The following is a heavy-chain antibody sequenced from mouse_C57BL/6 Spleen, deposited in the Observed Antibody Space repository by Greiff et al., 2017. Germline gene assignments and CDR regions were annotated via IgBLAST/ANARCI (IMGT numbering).Heavy chain of an antibody. CDR2: ISYSGST. J-gene: IGHJ1*03. D-gene: IGHD2-2*01. CDR3: ARLGYDWWYFDV. Sequence: DVKLQESGPGMVKPSQSLSLTCTVTGYSITSGYDWHWIRHFPGNKLEWMGYISYSGSTNYNPSLKSRISITHDTSKNHFFMKLNSGTTEDTATYYCARLGYDWWYFDVWGTGTTVTVSS. V-gene: IGHV3-1*01. CDR1: GYSITSGYD.